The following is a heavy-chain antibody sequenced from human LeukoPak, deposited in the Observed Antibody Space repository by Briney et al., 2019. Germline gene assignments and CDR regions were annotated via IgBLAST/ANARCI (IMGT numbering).Heavy chain of an antibody. J-gene: IGHJ5*02. V-gene: IGHV1-2*02. CDR3: ARDGGYCTNGGCSHTP. CDR2: INPNSGGT. D-gene: IGHD2-8*01. Sequence: ASVTVSCKASGYTFTRYYIHWVRQAPGQGREGMGWINPNSGGTNYAQKFQGRVTMTRDTSITTAYMEVSRLRSDDTAVYYCARDGGYCTNGGCSHTPWGQGTLVTVSS. CDR1: GYTFTRYY.